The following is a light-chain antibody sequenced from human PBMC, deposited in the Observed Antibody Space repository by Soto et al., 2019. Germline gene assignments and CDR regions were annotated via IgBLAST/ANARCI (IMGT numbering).Light chain of an antibody. CDR3: SSYTSSSTYNYV. CDR1: SSDVGGYNY. V-gene: IGLV2-14*01. CDR2: DVS. J-gene: IGLJ1*01. Sequence: TLAQPASVSGSPGQSITISCTGTSSDVGGYNYVSWYQQHPGKAPKLMIYDVSNRPSGVSNRFSGSKSGNTASLTISGLQAEDEADYYCSSYTSSSTYNYVFGTGTKVTV.